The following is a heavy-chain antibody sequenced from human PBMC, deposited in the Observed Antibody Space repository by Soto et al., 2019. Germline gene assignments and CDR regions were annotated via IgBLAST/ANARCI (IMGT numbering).Heavy chain of an antibody. J-gene: IGHJ3*02. Sequence: LGESLKISCKGSGYSFTSYWIGWVRQMPGKGLEWMGIIYPGDSDTRYSPSFQGQVTISADKSISTAYLQWRSLKASDTAMYYCARYDSSCYYWGAFDIWGQGTMVTVPS. CDR2: IYPGDSDT. D-gene: IGHD3-22*01. V-gene: IGHV5-51*01. CDR3: ARYDSSCYYWGAFDI. CDR1: GYSFTSYW.